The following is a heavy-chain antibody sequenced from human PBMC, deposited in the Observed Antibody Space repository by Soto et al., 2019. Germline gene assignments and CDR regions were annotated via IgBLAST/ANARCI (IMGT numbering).Heavy chain of an antibody. Sequence: EVQLVESGGGLVQPGGSLRLSCAASEFTVSSNYMSWVRQAPGKGLEWVSVIYSGGSTYDADSVKGRFTISRHNSKITRYLQRNSVGAEGTAVYYCARDSCSEMDVWGKGTTVTVSS. CDR3: ARDSCSEMDV. J-gene: IGHJ6*04. CDR1: EFTVSSNY. V-gene: IGHV3-53*04. D-gene: IGHD2-15*01. CDR2: IYSGGST.